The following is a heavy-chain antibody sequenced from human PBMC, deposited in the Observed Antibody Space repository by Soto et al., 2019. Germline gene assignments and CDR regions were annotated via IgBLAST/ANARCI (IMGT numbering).Heavy chain of an antibody. CDR2: ISYDGSSK. V-gene: IGHV3-30*04. J-gene: IGHJ4*02. CDR3: ARGGTYYDSSGTRN. D-gene: IGHD3-22*01. Sequence: QVQLVESGGGVVQPGRSLRLSCAASGFTTGFTFSNYAMHWVRQAPGKVLEWVAVISYDGSSKYYADSVKGRFTISRDNSKNTLYLQMNSLRVEDTAVYYCARGGTYYDSSGTRNWGQGTLVTVSS. CDR1: GFTTGFTFSNYA.